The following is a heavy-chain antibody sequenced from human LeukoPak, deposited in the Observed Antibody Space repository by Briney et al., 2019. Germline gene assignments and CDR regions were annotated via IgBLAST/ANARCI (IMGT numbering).Heavy chain of an antibody. J-gene: IGHJ6*02. V-gene: IGHV3-33*01. CDR2: TWLGGRNK. Sequence: GGSLRLSCAASGFSFESYGIHWVRQAPGKGLEWVAVTWLGGRNKYLADPVKCRFTITGDSSKNTVYLQMNCLRCEDTAVYFCARDAASSRSWYEFLGSGLDVWGQGAPVNVS. D-gene: IGHD6-13*01. CDR1: GFSFESYG. CDR3: ARDAASSRSWYEFLGSGLDV.